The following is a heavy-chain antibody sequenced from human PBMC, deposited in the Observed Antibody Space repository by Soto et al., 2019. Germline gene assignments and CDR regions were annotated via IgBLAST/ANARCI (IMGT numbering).Heavy chain of an antibody. J-gene: IGHJ4*02. CDR2: ISGSGGST. Sequence: GGSLRLSCAASGFPFCSYAMSWVRQAPGKGLEWVSAISGSGGSTYYAGSVKGRFTISRDNSKNTLYLQMNSLRAEDTAVYYCARVGGWFDLDFWGQGTLVTVSS. V-gene: IGHV3-23*01. CDR3: ARVGGWFDLDF. D-gene: IGHD6-19*01. CDR1: GFPFCSYA.